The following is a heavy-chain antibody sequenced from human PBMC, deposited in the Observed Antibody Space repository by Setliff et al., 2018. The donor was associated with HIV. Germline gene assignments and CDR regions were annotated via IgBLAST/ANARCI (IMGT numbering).Heavy chain of an antibody. D-gene: IGHD3-10*01. CDR3: ARVALSVTRSTRRAFDI. CDR1: GGSINGSNW. Sequence: SETLSLTCTVSGGSINGSNWWSWVRQPPGKGLEWIGEIYHTGSTNYNPSLKSRVTMSVDTSKNQFSLNLRSMTAADTAVYFCARVALSVTRSTRRAFDIWGQGTMVTVSS. V-gene: IGHV4-4*02. CDR2: IYHTGST. J-gene: IGHJ3*02.